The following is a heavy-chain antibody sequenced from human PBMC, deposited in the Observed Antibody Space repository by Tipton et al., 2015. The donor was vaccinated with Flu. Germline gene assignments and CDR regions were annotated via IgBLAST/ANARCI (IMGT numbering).Heavy chain of an antibody. V-gene: IGHV4-61*01. D-gene: IGHD3-10*02. CDR1: GGSVSSGYYY. Sequence: TLSLTCTVSGGSVSSGYYYWSWIRQPPGKALEWIGYIYYSGTTNYNPSLKSRVTISADTSKTQLSLKLRSVTAADTAVYYCARLSYYDVDLKNFYFDYWGQGALVTVSS. J-gene: IGHJ4*02. CDR2: IYYSGTT. CDR3: ARLSYYDVDLKNFYFDY.